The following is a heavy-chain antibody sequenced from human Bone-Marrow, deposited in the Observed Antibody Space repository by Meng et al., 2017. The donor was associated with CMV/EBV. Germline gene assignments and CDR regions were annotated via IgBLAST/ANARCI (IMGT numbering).Heavy chain of an antibody. D-gene: IGHD3-10*01. Sequence: GESLKISCAASGFTFSSYGMHWVRQAPGKGLEWVAVIWYDGSNKYYADSVKGRFTISRDNSKNTLYLQMNSLRAEDTAVYYCAKETRGSIDYWGQGTLVTVSS. V-gene: IGHV3-33*06. CDR3: AKETRGSIDY. CDR2: IWYDGSNK. CDR1: GFTFSSYG. J-gene: IGHJ4*02.